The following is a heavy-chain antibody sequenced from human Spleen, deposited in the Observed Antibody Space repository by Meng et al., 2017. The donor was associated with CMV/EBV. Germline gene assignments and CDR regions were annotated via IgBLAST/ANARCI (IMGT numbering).Heavy chain of an antibody. J-gene: IGHJ4*02. CDR2: INHSGST. CDR1: GGSFSGYY. D-gene: IGHD1-26*01. V-gene: IGHV4-34*01. CDR3: ARALIRATIDY. Sequence: GQLRESGPGLGAPSEPLSLTCAVYGGSFSGYYWSWIRQPPGKGLEWIGEINHSGSTNYNPSLKSRVTISVDTSKNQFSLKLSSVTAADTAVYYCARALIRATIDYWGQGTLVTVAS.